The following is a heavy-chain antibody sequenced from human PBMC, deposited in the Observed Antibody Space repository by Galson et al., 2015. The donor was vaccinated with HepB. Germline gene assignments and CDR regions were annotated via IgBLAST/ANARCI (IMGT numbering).Heavy chain of an antibody. Sequence: SVKVSCRASGGTFSSYAISWVRQAPGQGLEWMGGIIPIFGTANYAQKFQGRVTITADESTSTAYMELSSLRSEDTAVYYCARRWELLPGGGGGYYYYGMDVWGQGTTVTVSS. CDR1: GGTFSSYA. D-gene: IGHD1-26*01. CDR3: ARRWELLPGGGGGYYYYGMDV. CDR2: IIPIFGTA. V-gene: IGHV1-69*13. J-gene: IGHJ6*02.